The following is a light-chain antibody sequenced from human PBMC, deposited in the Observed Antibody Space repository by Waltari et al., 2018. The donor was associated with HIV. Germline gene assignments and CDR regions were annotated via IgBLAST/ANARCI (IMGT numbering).Light chain of an antibody. V-gene: IGKV1-33*01. Sequence: DIQMTQSPSSLSASVGDRVTITCQASQGVSNYLNWYQQKPGKAPKLLIYDASNLEAGVPSRFSGSGSETDFTFTIDSLQPEDFATYYCQQYNNLPLTFGGGTKVDLK. J-gene: IGKJ4*01. CDR1: QGVSNY. CDR2: DAS. CDR3: QQYNNLPLT.